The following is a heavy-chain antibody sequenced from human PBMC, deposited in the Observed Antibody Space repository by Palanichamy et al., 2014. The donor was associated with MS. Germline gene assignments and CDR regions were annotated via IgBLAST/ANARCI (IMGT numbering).Heavy chain of an antibody. CDR2: INHSGST. CDR3: ARAVGGMDYDILTGYYTGWYYYMDV. J-gene: IGHJ6*03. CDR1: GGSFSGYY. V-gene: IGHV4-34*01. D-gene: IGHD3-9*01. Sequence: QVLLQQWGAGLLKPSETLSLTCAVYGGSFSGYYWSWIRQPPGKGLEWIGEINHSGSTNYNPSLKSRVTISVDTSKNQFSLKLSSVTAADTAVYYCARAVGGMDYDILTGYYTGWYYYMDVWGKGTTVTVSS.